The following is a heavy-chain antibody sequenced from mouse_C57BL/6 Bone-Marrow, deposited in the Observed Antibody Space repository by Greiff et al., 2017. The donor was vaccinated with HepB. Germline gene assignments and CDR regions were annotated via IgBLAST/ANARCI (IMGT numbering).Heavy chain of an antibody. CDR3: ARERELGDY. CDR2: IDPSDSYT. Sequence: QVQLQQPGAELVRPGTSVKLSCKASGYTFTSYWMHWVKQRPGQGLEWIGVIDPSDSYTNYNQKFKGKATLTVDTSSSTAYMQLSSLTSEDSAVYYCARERELGDYWGQGTTLTVSS. D-gene: IGHD1-3*01. V-gene: IGHV1-59*01. CDR1: GYTFTSYW. J-gene: IGHJ2*01.